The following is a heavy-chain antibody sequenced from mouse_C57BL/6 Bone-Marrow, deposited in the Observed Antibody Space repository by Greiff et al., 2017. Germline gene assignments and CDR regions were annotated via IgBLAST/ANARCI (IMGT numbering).Heavy chain of an antibody. CDR1: GYTFTSYW. CDR2: IDPSDSYT. CDR3: ARDYYFDY. V-gene: IGHV1-50*01. J-gene: IGHJ2*01. Sequence: QVQLQQPGAELVKPGASVKLSCKASGYTFTSYWMQWVKQRPGQGLEWIGEIDPSDSYTNYNQKFKGKATLTVDTYSSTAYMQLSSLTSEDSAVYYCARDYYFDYWGQGTTLTVSS.